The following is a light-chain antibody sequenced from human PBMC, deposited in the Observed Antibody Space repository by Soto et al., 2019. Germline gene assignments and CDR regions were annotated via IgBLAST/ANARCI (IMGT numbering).Light chain of an antibody. Sequence: QSALTQPASVSGSPGQAITISCSGTSSDVGAFNYVSWYQQHPGKAPKLMIYDVSNRPSGVSNRFSGSKSGNTASLTISGLRAEDEADYYCNSYISNNTYVFGTGTKVTVL. CDR1: SSDVGAFNY. J-gene: IGLJ1*01. CDR2: DVS. V-gene: IGLV2-14*03. CDR3: NSYISNNTYV.